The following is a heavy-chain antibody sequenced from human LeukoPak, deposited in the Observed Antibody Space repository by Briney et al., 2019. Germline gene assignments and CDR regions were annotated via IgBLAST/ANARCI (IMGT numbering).Heavy chain of an antibody. V-gene: IGHV3-30*04. D-gene: IGHD2-15*01. Sequence: GGSLRLSCAASGFTFSSYATHWVRQAPGKGLEWVAVISYDGSNKYYADSVKGRFTISRDNSKNTLYLQMNSLRAEDTAVYYCARDPYYCSGGSCYSGVYYYYGMDVWGQGATVTVSS. CDR2: ISYDGSNK. CDR3: ARDPYYCSGGSCYSGVYYYYGMDV. CDR1: GFTFSSYA. J-gene: IGHJ6*02.